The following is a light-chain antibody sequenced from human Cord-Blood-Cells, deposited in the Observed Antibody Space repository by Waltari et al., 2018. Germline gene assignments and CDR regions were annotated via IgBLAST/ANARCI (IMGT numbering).Light chain of an antibody. J-gene: IGKJ1*01. CDR2: KAS. Sequence: DIQMTQSPSTPPASAGERVPITCRASQSISSWLAWYQQKPGKAPKLLIYKASSLESGVPSRFSGSGSGTEFTLTISSLQPDDFATYYCQQYNSYSWTFGQGTKVEIK. CDR1: QSISSW. V-gene: IGKV1-5*03. CDR3: QQYNSYSWT.